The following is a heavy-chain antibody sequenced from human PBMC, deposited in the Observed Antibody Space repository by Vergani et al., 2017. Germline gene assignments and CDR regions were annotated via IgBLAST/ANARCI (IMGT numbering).Heavy chain of an antibody. CDR2: ISYDGSNK. Sequence: QVQLVESGGGVVQPGRSLRLSCAASGFTFSSYGMHWVRQAPGKGLEWVAVISYDGSNKYYADSVKGRFTISRDNSKNTLYLQMNSLRAEDTAVYYCARDCGGDCYSLSAEYFQHWGQGTLVTVSS. CDR1: GFTFSSYG. J-gene: IGHJ1*01. D-gene: IGHD2-21*02. V-gene: IGHV3-30*03. CDR3: ARDCGGDCYSLSAEYFQH.